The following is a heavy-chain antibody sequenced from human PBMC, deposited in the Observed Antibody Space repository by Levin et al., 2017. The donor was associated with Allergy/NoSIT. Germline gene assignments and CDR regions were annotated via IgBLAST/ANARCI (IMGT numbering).Heavy chain of an antibody. J-gene: IGHJ4*02. D-gene: IGHD2-8*02. V-gene: IGHV3-7*01. CDR1: GFTFSSYW. Sequence: GGSLRLSCAASGFTFSSYWMTWVRQAPGKGLEWVANIKQDGSERHYVDSVKGRFTISRDNAKNSLYLQMNSLRAEDTAIYYCAKGTGGNSGYVHWGQGTLVTVSS. CDR3: AKGTGGNSGYVH. CDR2: IKQDGSER.